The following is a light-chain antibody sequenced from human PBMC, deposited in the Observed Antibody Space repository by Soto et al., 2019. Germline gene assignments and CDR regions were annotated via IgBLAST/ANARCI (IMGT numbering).Light chain of an antibody. CDR3: MQVLQTPYT. V-gene: IGKV2-28*01. CDR1: QSLLHSNGYNY. CDR2: LAS. Sequence: DIVMTQSPLSLPVTPGEPASISCRSSQSLLHSNGYNYLDWYLQKPGQSPQVLVYLASNRASVVHERFSGGASGTDFTLKISRVEAEDVGVYYCMQVLQTPYTFGQGTKLEIK. J-gene: IGKJ2*01.